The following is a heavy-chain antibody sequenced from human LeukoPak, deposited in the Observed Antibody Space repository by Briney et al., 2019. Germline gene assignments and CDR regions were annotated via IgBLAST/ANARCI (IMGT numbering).Heavy chain of an antibody. CDR3: ARVGIAVAGAFDY. CDR1: GFTFSSYA. V-gene: IGHV3-30-3*01. CDR2: ISYDGSNK. Sequence: PGGSLRLSCAASGFTFSSYAMHWVRQAPGKGLEWVAVISYDGSNKYYADSVKGRFTISRDNSKNTLYLQMNSLRAEDTAVYYCARVGIAVAGAFDYWGQGTLVTVSS. J-gene: IGHJ4*02. D-gene: IGHD6-19*01.